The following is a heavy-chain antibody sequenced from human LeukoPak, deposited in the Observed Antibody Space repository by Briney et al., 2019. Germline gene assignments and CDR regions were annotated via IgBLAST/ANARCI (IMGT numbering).Heavy chain of an antibody. CDR1: GFTFSSYA. J-gene: IGHJ3*02. Sequence: PGGSLRLSCAASGFTFSSYAMHWVRQAPGKGLEWVTFIRYDGNNKYYADSVKGRFIISRDNSKNTLYLQMNSLRPEDTAVYYCAKKWSGDYDSSDINDALDIWGQGTMVTVSS. D-gene: IGHD3-22*01. CDR3: AKKWSGDYDSSDINDALDI. CDR2: IRYDGNNK. V-gene: IGHV3-30*02.